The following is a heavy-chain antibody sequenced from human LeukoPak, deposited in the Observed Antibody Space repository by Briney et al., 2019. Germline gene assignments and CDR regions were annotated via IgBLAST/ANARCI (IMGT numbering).Heavy chain of an antibody. CDR1: GFTVSSNY. CDR3: ADSSGYYHDAFDI. Sequence: PGGSLRLSCAASGFTVSSNYMSWVRQAPGKGLEWVSVIYSGGSTYYADSVKGRFTISRDNSKNTLYLQMNSLRAEDTAVYYCADSSGYYHDAFDIWGQGTMVTVSS. D-gene: IGHD3-22*01. V-gene: IGHV3-53*01. CDR2: IYSGGST. J-gene: IGHJ3*02.